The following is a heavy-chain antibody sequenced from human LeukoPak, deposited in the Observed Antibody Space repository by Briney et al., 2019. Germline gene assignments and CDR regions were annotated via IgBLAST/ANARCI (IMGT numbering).Heavy chain of an antibody. CDR1: GFTFSNYG. Sequence: PGGTLRLSCAASGFTFSNYGLSWVRQAPGKGLEWVSGISWNSGSVDYADSVKGRFTISRDNAKNSLYLQINSLRAEDMAFYYCAKDLGGSYYRGAGAFDIWGQGTMVTVSS. CDR2: ISWNSGSV. D-gene: IGHD1-26*01. J-gene: IGHJ3*02. CDR3: AKDLGGSYYRGAGAFDI. V-gene: IGHV3-9*03.